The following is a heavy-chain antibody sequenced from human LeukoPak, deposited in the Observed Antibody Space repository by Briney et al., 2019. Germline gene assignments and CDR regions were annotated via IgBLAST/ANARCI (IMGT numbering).Heavy chain of an antibody. CDR2: ISAYNGNT. CDR3: ARGPKSIGGVGKAYFDD. J-gene: IGHJ4*02. D-gene: IGHD6-13*01. V-gene: IGHV1-18*01. CDR1: GYTFTSYG. Sequence: ASVKVSCKASGYTFTSYGISWVRQAPGQGLEWMGWISAYNGNTNYAQKLQGRVTMTTDTSTSTAYMELRSLRSDDTAVYYCARGPKSIGGVGKAYFDDWGQGTLVTVSS.